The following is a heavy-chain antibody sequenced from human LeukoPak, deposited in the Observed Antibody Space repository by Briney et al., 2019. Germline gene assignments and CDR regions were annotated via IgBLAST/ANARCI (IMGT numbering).Heavy chain of an antibody. CDR1: GHTFTTYY. D-gene: IGHD4-17*01. V-gene: IGHV1-46*01. Sequence: ASVKVSCKASGHTFTTYYMNWVRQAPGQGLEWMGVINPSGGRTTYAQKFQGRVTMSRDTSTSTVYMELSSLRSEDTAVYYCARGMTTVTAETALGFWGQGTLVTVSS. CDR2: INPSGGRT. CDR3: ARGMTTVTAETALGF. J-gene: IGHJ4*02.